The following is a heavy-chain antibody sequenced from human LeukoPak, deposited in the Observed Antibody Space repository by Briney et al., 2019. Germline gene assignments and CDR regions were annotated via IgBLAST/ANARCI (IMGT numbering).Heavy chain of an antibody. CDR2: INHSGST. D-gene: IGHD5-18*01. CDR3: AREYSAHSDF. CDR1: GGSFSGYY. J-gene: IGHJ4*02. V-gene: IGHV4-34*01. Sequence: SSETLSLTCAVYGGSFSGYYWSWIRQPPGKGLEWIGEINHSGSTNYNPSLKSRVTISVDTSKNQFSLKLSSVTAADTAVYYCAREYSAHSDFWGQGALVTVSS.